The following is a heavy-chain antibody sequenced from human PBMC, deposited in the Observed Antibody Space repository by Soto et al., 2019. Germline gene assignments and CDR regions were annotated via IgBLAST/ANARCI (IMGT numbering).Heavy chain of an antibody. CDR2: IYYSGST. CDR3: ARLNSGSSSFFDY. V-gene: IGHV4-61*01. CDR1: GGSVSSGTYY. J-gene: IGHJ4*02. D-gene: IGHD1-26*01. Sequence: SETLSLTCAVSGGSVSSGTYYWSWIRQPPGKGLEWIGNIYYSGSTNYNPSLKSRVTISVDMSKNQFSLRLSSVTAADTAVYYCARLNSGSSSFFDYWGQGTLVTVSS.